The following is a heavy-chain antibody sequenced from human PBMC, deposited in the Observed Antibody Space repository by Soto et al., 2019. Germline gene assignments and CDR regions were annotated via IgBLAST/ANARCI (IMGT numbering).Heavy chain of an antibody. CDR2: IIPIFSTS. J-gene: IGHJ6*02. Sequence: SVKVSCKASGVTFSSNVISWVRQAPGQGLEWMGGIIPIFSTSNYAQKFQGRVTITADESTSTAYMELSSLRSEDTAVYYCARDTAPSDVWGQGTTVTVSS. V-gene: IGHV1-69*13. D-gene: IGHD4-17*01. CDR1: GVTFSSNV. CDR3: ARDTAPSDV.